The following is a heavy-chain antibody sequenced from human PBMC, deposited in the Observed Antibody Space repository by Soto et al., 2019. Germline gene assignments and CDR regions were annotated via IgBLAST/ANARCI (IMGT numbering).Heavy chain of an antibody. CDR1: GFTFSSYA. CDR3: AEVPRGGVPAAILRYSSSGYLDY. J-gene: IGHJ4*02. Sequence: QVQLVESGGGVVQPGRSLRLSCAASGFTFSSYAMHWVRQAPGKGLEWVAVISYDGSNKYYADSVKGRFTISRDNSKNRAYLQMNSLRAAETAVYYWAEVPRGGVPAAILRYSSSGYLDYWGQGTLVTVSS. D-gene: IGHD2-2*02. V-gene: IGHV3-30-3*02. CDR2: ISYDGSNK.